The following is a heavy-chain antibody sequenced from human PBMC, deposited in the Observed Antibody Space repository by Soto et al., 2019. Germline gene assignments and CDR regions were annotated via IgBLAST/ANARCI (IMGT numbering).Heavy chain of an antibody. J-gene: IGHJ6*02. D-gene: IGHD2-2*01. CDR1: GGTFTNYA. CDR3: ARERSVGYCITTTCPKPFYYYAMDV. CDR2: IIPVFGTP. V-gene: IGHV1-69*13. Sequence: GASVKVSCKASGGTFTNYAFSWVRQAPGQGLEWMGGIIPVFGTPDYAQKFQGRVTITADESTRTASMELSSLRSDDTAVYYCARERSVGYCITTTCPKPFYYYAMDVWGQGTTVPVSS.